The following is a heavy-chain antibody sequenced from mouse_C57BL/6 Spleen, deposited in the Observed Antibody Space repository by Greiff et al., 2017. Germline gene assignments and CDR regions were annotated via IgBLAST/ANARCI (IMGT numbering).Heavy chain of an antibody. CDR3: TGLLITTVVAYYFDC. V-gene: IGHV6-3*01. D-gene: IGHD1-1*01. CDR1: GFTFSNYW. Sequence: DVMLVESGGGLVQPGGSMKLSCVASGFTFSNYWMTWVRPSPETGLEWVAQIRLKSDNYATHYAESVKGGFTISRDDSKSSVYLQKNNLRAEDTGIYYCTGLLITTVVAYYFDCWGEGATLSVSS. J-gene: IGHJ2*01. CDR2: IRLKSDNYAT.